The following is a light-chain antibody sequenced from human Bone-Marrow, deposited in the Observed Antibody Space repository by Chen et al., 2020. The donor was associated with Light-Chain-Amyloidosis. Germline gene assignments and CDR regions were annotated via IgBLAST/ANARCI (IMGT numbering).Light chain of an antibody. J-gene: IGLJ1*01. CDR3: SSYTITNTLV. V-gene: IGLV2-14*01. CDR2: EVT. Sequence: SALPQPASVSGSPGPSLTISCTGTSSDVGGDIHVSWYQQHQDKAPKLMIYEVTNRPSWVPDRFSGSKSDNTASLTISGLQTEDEADYFCSSYTITNTLVFGSGTRVTV. CDR1: SSDVGGDIH.